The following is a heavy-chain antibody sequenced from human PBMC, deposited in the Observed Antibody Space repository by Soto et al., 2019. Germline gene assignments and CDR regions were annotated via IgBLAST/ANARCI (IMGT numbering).Heavy chain of an antibody. CDR2: ISSSSSYT. D-gene: IGHD6-19*01. V-gene: IGHV3-11*05. CDR1: GFTFSDYY. CDR3: ASGIAVAVDAFYI. J-gene: IGHJ3*02. Sequence: QVQLVESGGGLVKPGGSLRLSCAASGFTFSDYYMSWIRQAPGKGLEWVSYISSSSSYTNYADSVKGRFTISRDNAKNSLYLQMNSLRAEDTAVYYCASGIAVAVDAFYIWGQGTMVTVSS.